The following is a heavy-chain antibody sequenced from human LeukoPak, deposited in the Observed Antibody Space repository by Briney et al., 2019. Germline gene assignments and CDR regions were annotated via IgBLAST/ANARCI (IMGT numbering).Heavy chain of an antibody. CDR3: ARDLLEDDFWSGYYDY. Sequence: KPGGSLRLSCAASGFTFSSYSMNWVRQAPGKGLEWVSSISSSSSYIYYADSVKGRFTISRDNAKNSLYLQMNSLRAEDTAVYYCARDLLEDDFWSGYYDYWGQGTLVTVSS. CDR1: GFTFSSYS. V-gene: IGHV3-21*01. CDR2: ISSSSSYI. J-gene: IGHJ4*02. D-gene: IGHD3-3*01.